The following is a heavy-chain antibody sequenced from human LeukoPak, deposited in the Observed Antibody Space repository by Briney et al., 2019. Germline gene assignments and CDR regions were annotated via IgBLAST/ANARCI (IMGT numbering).Heavy chain of an antibody. V-gene: IGHV1-18*01. J-gene: IGHJ4*02. CDR1: GGTFSNYG. D-gene: IGHD3-22*01. Sequence: ASVKVSCKASGGTFSNYGMSWVRQAPGQGLEWMGWISAYAQKFQGRVTMTTDTSTSTAYMELRSLRSDDTAVYYCARRFNYYDSSGYYEGFYFDYWGQGTLVTVSS. CDR2: ISAY. CDR3: ARRFNYYDSSGYYEGFYFDY.